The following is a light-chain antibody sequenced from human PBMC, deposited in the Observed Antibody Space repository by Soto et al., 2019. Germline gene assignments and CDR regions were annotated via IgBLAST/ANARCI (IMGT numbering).Light chain of an antibody. CDR1: QNIHSF. Sequence: DIQMTQSPSSLAASVGERVTITCRASQNIHSFLNWYQQKPGKAPQVLIYGGSALQSGVPSSFSGSGSGTDITLTISSQQPEDFASYFCQQSFNIPFTFGPGTRVDI. V-gene: IGKV1-39*01. J-gene: IGKJ3*01. CDR2: GGS. CDR3: QQSFNIPFT.